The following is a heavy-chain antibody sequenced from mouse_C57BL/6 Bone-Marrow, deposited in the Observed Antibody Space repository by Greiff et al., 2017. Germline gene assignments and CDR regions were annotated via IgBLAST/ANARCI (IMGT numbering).Heavy chain of an antibody. Sequence: QSCQASGYTFTSYGISWVKQRTGQGLEWIGEIYPRSGNTYYNEKFKGKATLTADKSSSTAYMELRSLTSEDSAVYFCARSHYYGTQFAYWGQGTLVTVSA. J-gene: IGHJ3*01. CDR3: ARSHYYGTQFAY. V-gene: IGHV1-81*01. CDR1: GYTFTSYG. CDR2: IYPRSGNT. D-gene: IGHD1-1*01.